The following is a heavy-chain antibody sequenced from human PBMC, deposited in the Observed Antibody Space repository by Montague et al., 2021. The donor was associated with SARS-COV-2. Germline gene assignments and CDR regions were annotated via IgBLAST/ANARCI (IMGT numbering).Heavy chain of an antibody. CDR3: ARVTLGGRDGRTRQYDGLDS. D-gene: IGHD3-16*01. CDR1: GGSISRYF. J-gene: IGHJ4*02. Sequence: SETRSLTCTVSGGSISRYFWNWIRQTPGKGLEWMGYVHDIESSIYNPSPQSRITILLDTPKNQFSLRLNAVTAADTAVYYCARVTLGGRDGRTRQYDGLDSWGQGILVTVSS. CDR2: VHDIESS. V-gene: IGHV4-59*01.